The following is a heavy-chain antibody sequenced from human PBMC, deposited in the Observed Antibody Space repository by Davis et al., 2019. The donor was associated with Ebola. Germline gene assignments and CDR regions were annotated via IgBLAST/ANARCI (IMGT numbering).Heavy chain of an antibody. CDR3: ARDLPGGDWYFDL. D-gene: IGHD1-14*01. J-gene: IGHJ2*01. CDR1: GFTFSSYG. CDR2: IRYDGSNK. V-gene: IGHV3-30*02. Sequence: GGSLRLSCAASGFTFSSYGMHWVRQAPGKGLEWVAFIRYDGSNKYYADSVKGRFTISRDNSENTLYLQMSSLRAEDTAVYYCARDLPGGDWYFDLWGRGTLVTVSS.